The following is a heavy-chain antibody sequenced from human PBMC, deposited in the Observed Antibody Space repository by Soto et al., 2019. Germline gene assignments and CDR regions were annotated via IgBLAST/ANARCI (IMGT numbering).Heavy chain of an antibody. D-gene: IGHD3-16*01. V-gene: IGHV3-23*05. CDR3: AKDAVYNDGLWLMDH. CDR1: GLPHSNFA. Sequence: PGGSLRLSCTASGLPHSNFAMMWVRQAPGKGLECVSGIYGSGRGIEYADSVKGRFTISRDNSKNTVYLQMTDLRADDTAVYYWAKDAVYNDGLWLMDHWGQGTQVTVSS. J-gene: IGHJ4*02. CDR2: IYGSGRGI.